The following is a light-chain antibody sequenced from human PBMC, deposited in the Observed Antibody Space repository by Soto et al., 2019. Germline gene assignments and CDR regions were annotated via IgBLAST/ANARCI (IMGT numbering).Light chain of an antibody. CDR3: QELNYYPYS. V-gene: IGKV1-5*01. CDR2: HAS. CDR1: QRISSW. Sequence: DIQMTQSPSTLSASVGDRVTITCRASQRISSWLAWYQQKPGKAPKVLIYHASSLETGVPSRFSGSRSGTDFTLTIDSLAPDNSATTCCQELNYYPYSFGQGTKIAI. J-gene: IGKJ2*01.